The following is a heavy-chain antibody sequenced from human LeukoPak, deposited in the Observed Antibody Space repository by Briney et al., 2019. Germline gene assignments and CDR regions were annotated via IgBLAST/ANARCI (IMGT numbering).Heavy chain of an antibody. CDR2: TYYRSKWYN. J-gene: IGHJ5*02. D-gene: IGHD6-13*01. CDR1: GDSVSSNSAA. Sequence: SQTLSLTCAISGDSVSSNSAAWNWIRQSPSSGLEWLGRTYYRSKWYNDYAVSVKSRITINPDTSKNQFSLQLNSVTPEDTAVYYCAKTYSSSWYSIPRRWFDPWGQGTLVTVSS. V-gene: IGHV6-1*01. CDR3: AKTYSSSWYSIPRRWFDP.